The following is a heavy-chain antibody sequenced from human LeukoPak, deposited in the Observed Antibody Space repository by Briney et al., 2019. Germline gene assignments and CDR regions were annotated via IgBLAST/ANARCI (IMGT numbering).Heavy chain of an antibody. J-gene: IGHJ4*02. CDR1: GYTFTSYG. V-gene: IGHV1-18*01. CDR2: ISAYNGNT. Sequence: GASVKVSCKASGYTFTSYGISWVRHAPGQGREWMGWISAYNGNTNYAQKLQGRVTMTTDTSTSTAYMELRSLRSDDTAVYYCARDILTGYVDYWGQGTLVTVSS. D-gene: IGHD3-9*01. CDR3: ARDILTGYVDY.